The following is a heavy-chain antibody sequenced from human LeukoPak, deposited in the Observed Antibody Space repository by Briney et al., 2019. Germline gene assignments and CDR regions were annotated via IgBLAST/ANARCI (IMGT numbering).Heavy chain of an antibody. CDR2: ISGDGGST. J-gene: IGHJ4*02. CDR3: AKDSSSWYHY. Sequence: GGSLRLSCAASGFPFDDYGMHWVRQAPGKGLEWVSPISGDGGSTYYADSVKGRFTISRDNSKNSLYLQMNSLRTEDTAFYYCAKDSSSWYHYWGQGTLVTVSS. D-gene: IGHD6-13*01. CDR1: GFPFDDYG. V-gene: IGHV3-43*02.